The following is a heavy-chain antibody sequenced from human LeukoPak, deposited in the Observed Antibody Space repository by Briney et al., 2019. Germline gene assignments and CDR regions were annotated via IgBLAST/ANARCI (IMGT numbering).Heavy chain of an antibody. V-gene: IGHV4-38-2*02. D-gene: IGHD3-10*01. CDR1: GYSISSGYY. Sequence: SKTLSLTCSVSGYSISSGYYWGWIRQPPGKGLEWIGSAFHSGITYYKPSLKSRVTISVDTSKNQFSLKLSSVTAADTAVYYCARATYQFGETFDYWGQGTLVTVSS. CDR2: AFHSGIT. J-gene: IGHJ4*02. CDR3: ARATYQFGETFDY.